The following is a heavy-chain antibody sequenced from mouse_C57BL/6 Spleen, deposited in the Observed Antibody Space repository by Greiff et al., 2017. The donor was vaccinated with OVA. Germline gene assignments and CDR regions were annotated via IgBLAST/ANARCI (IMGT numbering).Heavy chain of an antibody. V-gene: IGHV6-3*01. CDR3: TVYYYGSSPSYWYFDV. J-gene: IGHJ1*03. Sequence: EVKLVESGGGLVQPGGSMKLSCVASGFTFSNYWMNWVRQSPEKGLEWVAQIRLKSDNYATHYAESVKGRFTISRDDSKSSVYLQMNNLRAEDTGIYYCTVYYYGSSPSYWYFDVWGTGTTVTVSS. CDR2: IRLKSDNYAT. CDR1: GFTFSNYW. D-gene: IGHD1-1*01.